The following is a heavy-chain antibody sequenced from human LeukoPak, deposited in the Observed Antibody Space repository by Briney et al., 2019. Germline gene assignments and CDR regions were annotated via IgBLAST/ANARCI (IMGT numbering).Heavy chain of an antibody. J-gene: IGHJ4*02. CDR1: GFTFSSYW. Sequence: GGPLRLSCAASGFTFSSYWMSWVRQAPGKGLEWVANIKEDGSEKYYVDSVKGRFTISKDNAKNSLYLQMNSLRAEDTAVYYCVRDQLDSSGRRSDYWGQGTLVTVSS. V-gene: IGHV3-7*01. CDR2: IKEDGSEK. D-gene: IGHD3-22*01. CDR3: VRDQLDSSGRRSDY.